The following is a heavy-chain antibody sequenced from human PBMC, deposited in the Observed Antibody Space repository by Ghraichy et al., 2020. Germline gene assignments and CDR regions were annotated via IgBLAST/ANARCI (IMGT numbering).Heavy chain of an antibody. CDR2: ISWDGGST. D-gene: IGHD3-16*01. V-gene: IGHV3-43*01. Sequence: GGSLRLSCAASGFTFDDYTMHWVRQAPGKGLEWVSLISWDGGSTYYADSVKGRFTISRDNSKNSLYLQMNSLRTEDTALYYCASHTSYYYYYGMDVWGQGTTVTVSS. CDR3: ASHTSYYYYYGMDV. CDR1: GFTFDDYT. J-gene: IGHJ6*02.